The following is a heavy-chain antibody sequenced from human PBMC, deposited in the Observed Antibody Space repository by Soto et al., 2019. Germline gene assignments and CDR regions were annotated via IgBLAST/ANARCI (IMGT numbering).Heavy chain of an antibody. CDR1: GGSINAYC. V-gene: IGHV4-59*01. D-gene: IGHD2-2*01. J-gene: IGHJ6*03. CDR3: SRGTLPRYCSSTNCAYYMDV. CDR2: IYYGGST. Sequence: SETLSLTCTVSGGSINAYCWSWIRQPPGKGLEWIGYIYYGGSTNYNPSLKSRLTMSTDTSKNQFSLRLSSVTAADTAVYYCSRGTLPRYCSSTNCAYYMDVWGKGTTVTVSS.